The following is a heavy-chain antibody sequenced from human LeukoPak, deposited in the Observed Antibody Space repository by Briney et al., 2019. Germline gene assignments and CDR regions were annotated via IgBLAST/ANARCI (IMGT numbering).Heavy chain of an antibody. J-gene: IGHJ4*02. CDR2: IKQDGSEK. CDR1: GFTFTSYW. D-gene: IGHD6-25*01. V-gene: IGHV3-7*01. CDR3: VIGAAPDGMWAFHY. Sequence: GGSLRLSCAASGFTFTSYWMSWVRQAPGKGLEWVANIKQDGSEKYYVDSVKGRFTISRDNAKKSLSLQMNSLRGEDTAVYCCVIGAAPDGMWAFHYWGQGTLVTVSS.